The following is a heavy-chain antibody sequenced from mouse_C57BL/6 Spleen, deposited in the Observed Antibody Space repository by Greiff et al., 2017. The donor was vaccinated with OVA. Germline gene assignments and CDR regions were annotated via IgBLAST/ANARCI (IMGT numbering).Heavy chain of an antibody. V-gene: IGHV1-64*01. CDR3: ARPLLTGLDY. D-gene: IGHD4-1*01. Sequence: QVQLQQPGAELVKPGASVQLSCKASGYTFTSYWMHWVKQRPGQGLEWIGMIHPNSGSTNYNEKFKSKATLTVDKSSSTAYMQLSSLTSEDAAVYYCARPLLTGLDYWGQGTTLTVSS. CDR2: IHPNSGST. J-gene: IGHJ2*01. CDR1: GYTFTSYW.